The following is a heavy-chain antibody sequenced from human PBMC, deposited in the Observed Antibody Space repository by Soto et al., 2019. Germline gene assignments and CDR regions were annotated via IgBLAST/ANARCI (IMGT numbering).Heavy chain of an antibody. CDR1: GYSFTSYL. CDR2: IYPGDSDT. V-gene: IGHV5-51*01. J-gene: IGHJ5*02. Sequence: XDSLKVSCKCSGYSFTSYLSGLVLQMPGKGLEWMGIIYPGDSDTRYSPSFQGQVTISADKSISTAYLQWSSLKASDTAMYYCARLDLRGNWFDPWGQGTLVTVSS. D-gene: IGHD3-10*01. CDR3: ARLDLRGNWFDP.